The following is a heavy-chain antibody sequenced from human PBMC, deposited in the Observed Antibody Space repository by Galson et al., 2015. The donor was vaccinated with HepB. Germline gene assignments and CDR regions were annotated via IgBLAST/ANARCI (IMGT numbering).Heavy chain of an antibody. V-gene: IGHV3-30-3*01. D-gene: IGHD3-22*01. CDR3: ARDWYYYDSSGYEDLTDAFDI. CDR1: GFTFSSYA. Sequence: SLRLSCAASGFTFSSYAMHWVRQAPGKGLEWVAVITYGGSDKYYADSVKGRFTISRDNSKNTLYLQMNSLRAEDTAVYYCARDWYYYDSSGYEDLTDAFDIWGQGTMVTVSS. J-gene: IGHJ3*02. CDR2: ITYGGSDK.